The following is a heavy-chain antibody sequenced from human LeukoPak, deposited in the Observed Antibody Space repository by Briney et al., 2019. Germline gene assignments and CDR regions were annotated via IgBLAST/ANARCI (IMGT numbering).Heavy chain of an antibody. CDR2: ISSSGGNT. V-gene: IGHV3-64*01. CDR1: GFTFSSYS. CDR3: ARDRGSSWHAYYYYYMDV. D-gene: IGHD6-13*01. J-gene: IGHJ6*03. Sequence: PGGSLRLSCAASGFTFSSYSMHWVRQAPGKGLEYVSAISSSGGNTYYAISVKGRFTISRDNSKNTLYLQMGSLRAEDMAVYYCARDRGSSWHAYYYYYMDVWGKGTTVTVSS.